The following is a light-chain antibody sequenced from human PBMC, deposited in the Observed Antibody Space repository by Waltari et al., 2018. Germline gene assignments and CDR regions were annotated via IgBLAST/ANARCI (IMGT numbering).Light chain of an antibody. J-gene: IGKJ4*01. V-gene: IGKV3D-20*02. CDR2: GAS. CDR1: QSVRGNY. CDR3: QHRSNRPLT. Sequence: EIVLTQSPGTLSLSPGERATVSCRASQSVRGNYLAWYQQKPGQAPRLLIYGASNRAAGIPDRFSGSGSGTDFTLTISRLEPEDFAVYYCQHRSNRPLTFGGGTKVKIK.